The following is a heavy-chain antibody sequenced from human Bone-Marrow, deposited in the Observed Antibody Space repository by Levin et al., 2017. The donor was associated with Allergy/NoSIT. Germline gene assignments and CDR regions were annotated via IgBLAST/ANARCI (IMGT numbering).Heavy chain of an antibody. CDR2: INQYGSER. CDR1: GFTFGSHW. V-gene: IGHV3-7*04. CDR3: SRDDFWSTYEF. D-gene: IGHD3-3*01. J-gene: IGHJ4*02. Sequence: GESLKISCTASGFTFGSHWMTWVRQAPGKGLEWVATINQYGSERKYVDSVKGRFTISRDNAENSLYLHMNSLRAEDTAVYYCSRDDFWSTYEFWGQGTLVTVSS.